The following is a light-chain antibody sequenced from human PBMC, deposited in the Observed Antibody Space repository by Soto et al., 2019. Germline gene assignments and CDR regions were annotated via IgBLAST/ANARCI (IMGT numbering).Light chain of an antibody. CDR2: NTN. J-gene: IGLJ1*01. Sequence: QAVVTQEPSFSVSPGGTVTLTCGLTSGSVSPSSYPSWYQQTPGQAPRTLIYNTNTRSSGVPDRFSGSILGAKAALTITGAQADDESDYYCVLYIGSGFPYVFGTGTKVTVL. V-gene: IGLV8-61*01. CDR1: SGSVSPSSY. CDR3: VLYIGSGFPYV.